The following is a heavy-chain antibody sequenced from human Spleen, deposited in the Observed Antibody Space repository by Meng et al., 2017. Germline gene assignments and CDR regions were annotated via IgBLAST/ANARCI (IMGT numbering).Heavy chain of an antibody. Sequence: SETLSLTCSVSGYSISSGYYWGWIRQSPGKGLEWIGIIYHSGSTYYNPSLKSRVTISVDTSKNQFSLKLSSVTAADTAVYYCARTAAGSFNYYFDYWGQGTLVTVSS. CDR1: GYSISSGYY. J-gene: IGHJ4*02. CDR2: IYHSGST. CDR3: ARTAAGSFNYYFDY. V-gene: IGHV4-38-2*02. D-gene: IGHD6-13*01.